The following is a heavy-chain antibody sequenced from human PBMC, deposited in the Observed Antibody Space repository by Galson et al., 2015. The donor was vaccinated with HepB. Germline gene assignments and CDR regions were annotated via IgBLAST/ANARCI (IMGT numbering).Heavy chain of an antibody. Sequence: SVKVSCKASGGTFSSYTISWVRQAPGQGLEWMGGIIPIFGTANYAQKFQGRVTITADESTSTAYMELSSLRSEDTTVYYCARGASYSNYLDYFDYWGQGTLVTVSS. CDR1: GGTFSSYT. V-gene: IGHV1-69*13. CDR3: ARGASYSNYLDYFDY. CDR2: IIPIFGTA. D-gene: IGHD4-11*01. J-gene: IGHJ4*02.